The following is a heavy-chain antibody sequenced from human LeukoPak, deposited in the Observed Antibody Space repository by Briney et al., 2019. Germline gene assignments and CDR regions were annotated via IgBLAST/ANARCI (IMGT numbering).Heavy chain of an antibody. V-gene: IGHV3-30*03. J-gene: IGHJ6*02. CDR2: ISYDGSNK. CDR1: GFTFSSYG. Sequence: GGSLRLSCAASGFTFSSYGMHWVRQAPGKGLEWVAVISYDGSNKYYADSVKGRFTISRDNSRNTLYLQMNSLRAEDTAVYYCATHYYYYGMDVWGQGTTVTVSS. CDR3: ATHYYYYGMDV.